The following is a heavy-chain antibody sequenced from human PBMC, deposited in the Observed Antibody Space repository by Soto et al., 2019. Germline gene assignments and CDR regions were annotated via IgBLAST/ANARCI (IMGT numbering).Heavy chain of an antibody. V-gene: IGHV1-69*01. CDR1: GGTFSSYA. Sequence: QVQLVQSGAEVKKPGSSVKVSCKASGGTFSSYAISWVRQAPGQGLEWMGGIIPIFGTANDAQKCQGRVTITADESPSTASVELSSLRSEHTAVYYCARQGASGSRVGSRGQGSLVTVSS. D-gene: IGHD3-22*01. CDR3: ARQGASGSRVGS. J-gene: IGHJ5*01. CDR2: IIPIFGTA.